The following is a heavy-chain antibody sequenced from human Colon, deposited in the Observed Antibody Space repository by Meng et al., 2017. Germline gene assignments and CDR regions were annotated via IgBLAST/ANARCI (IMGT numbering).Heavy chain of an antibody. CDR3: ARIDYGGNGIEKYFFDY. CDR2: IHHGGTT. D-gene: IGHD4-23*01. Sequence: GPLAGSGPGTGEPSGPLSLPCAVSGGSSSSNYWWSWVRQSPKKGLEWIGEIHHGGTTNYNPSLKSRVTISVDTSNNQFSLKLSSVTAADTAVYYCARIDYGGNGIEKYFFDYWGQGTLVTVSS. J-gene: IGHJ4*02. CDR1: GGSSSSNYW. V-gene: IGHV4-4*02.